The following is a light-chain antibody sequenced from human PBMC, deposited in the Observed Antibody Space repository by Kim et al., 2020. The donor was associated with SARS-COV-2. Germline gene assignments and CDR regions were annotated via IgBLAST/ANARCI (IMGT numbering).Light chain of an antibody. CDR2: AAS. Sequence: ASGGDRVNITCRASQSIRIYLHWYQQKPGRAPKLLIYAASSLQSGAPSRFSGSGSGTDFTLTISSLQREDFATYYCQQGYSSPLTFGGGTKVYIK. CDR1: QSIRIY. V-gene: IGKV1-39*01. CDR3: QQGYSSPLT. J-gene: IGKJ4*01.